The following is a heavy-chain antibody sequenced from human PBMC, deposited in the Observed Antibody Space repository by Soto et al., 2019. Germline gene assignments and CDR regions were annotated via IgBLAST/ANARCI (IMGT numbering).Heavy chain of an antibody. CDR2: IIPIFGTA. CDR3: ARGSSSRNIPIDP. D-gene: IGHD6-13*01. V-gene: IGHV1-69*13. J-gene: IGHJ5*02. CDR1: GGTFSSYA. Sequence: SVKVSCKASGGTFSSYAISWVRQAPGQGLEWMGGIIPIFGTANYAQKFQGRVTITADESTSTAYMELSSLRSEDTAVYYCARGSSSRNIPIDPWGQGTLVTVSS.